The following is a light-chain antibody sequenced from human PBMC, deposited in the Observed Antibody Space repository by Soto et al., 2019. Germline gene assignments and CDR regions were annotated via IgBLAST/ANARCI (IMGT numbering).Light chain of an antibody. Sequence: DIVLTQSPATLSSFPGDRVTLSCRASQYINTRLAWYQHRPGQAPRLLIYGASRRATGIPDRFSGSGSGTDFTLTISSLQSEDFAVYFCQQYHIWPSWTFGQGSKVDVK. CDR2: GAS. CDR3: QQYHIWPSWT. J-gene: IGKJ1*01. V-gene: IGKV3D-15*01. CDR1: QYINTR.